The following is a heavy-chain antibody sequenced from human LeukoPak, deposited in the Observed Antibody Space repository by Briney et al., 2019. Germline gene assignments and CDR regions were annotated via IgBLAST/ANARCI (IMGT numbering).Heavy chain of an antibody. V-gene: IGHV3-23*01. CDR2: ISGSGGIT. Sequence: GGSLRLSCAASGITFSNYGMSWVRQAPGKGLEWFSTISGSGGITFYSDSVKGRIAISRDNSRNTLYLQINSLRAEDTAVYYCAKDRGYDFSYGMDVWGHGTTVTVSS. J-gene: IGHJ6*01. CDR3: AKDRGYDFSYGMDV. D-gene: IGHD5-12*01. CDR1: GITFSNYG.